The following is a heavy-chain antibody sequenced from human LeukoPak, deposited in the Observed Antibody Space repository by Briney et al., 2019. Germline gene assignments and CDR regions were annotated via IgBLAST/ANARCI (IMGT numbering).Heavy chain of an antibody. CDR1: GFTFSSYS. CDR2: ISGSSSYI. V-gene: IGHV3-21*01. J-gene: IGHJ4*02. CDR3: ARGGFVIGGTYFIDY. D-gene: IGHD1-26*01. Sequence: GGSLRLSCATSGFTFSSYSMNWVRQAPGKGLEWVSSISGSSSYIYYADSVKGRFTISRDNAKNSVYMQMNSLRVEDMAVYFCARGGFVIGGTYFIDYWGQGTLVTVSS.